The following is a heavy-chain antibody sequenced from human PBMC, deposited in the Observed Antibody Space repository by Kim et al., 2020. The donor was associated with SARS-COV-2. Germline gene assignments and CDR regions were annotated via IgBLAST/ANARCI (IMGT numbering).Heavy chain of an antibody. D-gene: IGHD2-2*01. CDR1: GYTFTSYY. J-gene: IGHJ3*02. Sequence: ASVKVSCKASGYTFTSYYMHWVRQAPGQGLEWMGIINPSGGSTSYAQKFQGRVTMTRDTSTSTVYMELSSLRSEDTAVYYCARELYCSSTSCYGDADAFDIWGQGTMVTVSS. V-gene: IGHV1-46*01. CDR2: INPSGGST. CDR3: ARELYCSSTSCYGDADAFDI.